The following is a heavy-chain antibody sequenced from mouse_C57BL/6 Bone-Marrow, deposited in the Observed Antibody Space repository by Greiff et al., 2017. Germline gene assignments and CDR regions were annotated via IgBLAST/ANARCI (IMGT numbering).Heavy chain of an antibody. CDR3: ARSLLLAY. CDR2: IYPRSGNT. V-gene: IGHV1-81*01. J-gene: IGHJ3*01. CDR1: GYTFTSYG. D-gene: IGHD1-1*01. Sequence: QVQLQQSGAELARPGASVKLSCKASGYTFTSYGISWVKQRTGQGLEWIGEIYPRSGNTYYNEKFKGKATLTADKSSSTAYMELRSLTSDDSAVYFCARSLLLAYWGQGTLVTVSA.